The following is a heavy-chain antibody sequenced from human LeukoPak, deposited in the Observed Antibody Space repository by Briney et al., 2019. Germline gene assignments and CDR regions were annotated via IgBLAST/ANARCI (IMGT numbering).Heavy chain of an antibody. CDR3: ARGLASGYPPIPFDY. CDR2: IIDTGST. V-gene: IGHV4-34*12. J-gene: IGHJ4*02. Sequence: SETLSLTCAVYGGSFSGYYWSWIRQPPGKGLEWIGEIIDTGSTKYNSSLKSRVTISVDTSKNEFSLNLTSVTAADTANYCARGLASGYPPIPFDYWGQGTLVTVSS. CDR1: GGSFSGYY. D-gene: IGHD3-3*01.